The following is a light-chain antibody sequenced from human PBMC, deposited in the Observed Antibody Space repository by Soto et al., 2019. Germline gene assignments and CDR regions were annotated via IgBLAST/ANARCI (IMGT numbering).Light chain of an antibody. CDR3: QQYNNWWT. V-gene: IGKV1-5*01. CDR1: QSISSW. J-gene: IGKJ1*01. CDR2: GAS. Sequence: DIQMTQSPSTLPASVGDRVTITCRASQSISSWLAWYQQKPGKAPKLLIYGASNLQSGVPSRFSGSGSGTEFTLTINSLQSEDFAVYYCQQYNNWWTFGQGTKVDIK.